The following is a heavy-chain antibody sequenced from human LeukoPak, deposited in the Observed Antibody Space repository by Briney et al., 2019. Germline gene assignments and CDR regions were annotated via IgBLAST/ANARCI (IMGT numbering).Heavy chain of an antibody. CDR3: ARDLSGDSSGWYFDY. CDR2: ISSSSSYI. J-gene: IGHJ4*02. D-gene: IGHD6-19*01. Sequence: GGSLRLSCAASGFTFSSYSMNWVRQAPGKGLEWVSSISSSSSYIHYADSVKGRFTISRDNAKNSLYLQMNSLRAEDTAVYYCARDLSGDSSGWYFDYWGQGTLVTVSS. CDR1: GFTFSSYS. V-gene: IGHV3-21*01.